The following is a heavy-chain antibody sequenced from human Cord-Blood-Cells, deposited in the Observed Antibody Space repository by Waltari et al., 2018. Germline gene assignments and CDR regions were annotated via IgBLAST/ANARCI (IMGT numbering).Heavy chain of an antibody. J-gene: IGHJ3*02. CDR1: GGSFSGYY. D-gene: IGHD2-21*02. CDR3: ARGGGNSADAFDI. CDR2: INHSGST. Sequence: QVQLQQWGAGLLKPSETLSLTCAVYGGSFSGYYWSWIRPPPGKGLEWIGEINHSGSTNYNPSLKSRVTISVDTSKNQFSLKLSSVTAADTAVYYCARGGGNSADAFDIWGQGTMVTVSS. V-gene: IGHV4-34*01.